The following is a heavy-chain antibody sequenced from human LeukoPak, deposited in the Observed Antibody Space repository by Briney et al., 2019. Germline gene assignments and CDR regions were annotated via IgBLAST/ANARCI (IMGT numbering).Heavy chain of an antibody. CDR2: ISPYNGKT. CDR3: ARSLYSSGWHDF. CDR1: GYTFTDYA. Sequence: GASVKVSCKASGYTFTDYAISRVRQAPGQGLEWMGWISPYNGKTYYAQSFQARVSMTTDTARSTAYMDLRSLRSDDAALYFCARSLYSSGWHDFWGQGTLVTVSS. V-gene: IGHV1-18*01. J-gene: IGHJ4*02. D-gene: IGHD6-19*01.